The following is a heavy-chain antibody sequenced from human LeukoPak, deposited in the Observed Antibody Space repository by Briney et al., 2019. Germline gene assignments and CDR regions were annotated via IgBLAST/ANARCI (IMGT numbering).Heavy chain of an antibody. D-gene: IGHD3-22*01. J-gene: IGHJ3*02. CDR1: GYTFTGYY. CDR3: ARGGYYDSSGFNAFDI. CDR2: INPNSGGT. V-gene: IGHV1-2*02. Sequence: ASVKVSCKASGYTFTGYYMNWVRQAPGQGLEWMGWINPNSGGTNYAQKFQGRVTMTRDTSISTAYMELGSLRSDDTAVYYCARGGYYDSSGFNAFDIWGQGTMVTVSS.